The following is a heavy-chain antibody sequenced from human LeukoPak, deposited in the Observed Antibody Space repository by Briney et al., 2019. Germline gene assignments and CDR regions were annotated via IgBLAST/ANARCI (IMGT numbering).Heavy chain of an antibody. CDR2: ISAYNGKT. V-gene: IGHV1-18*01. CDR3: ARDEDVAAVGTNDY. Sequence: AAVKVTCKSSGYTFTSYGISWVRQAPGQGLEWMGWISAYNGKTNYAQKLQGRLTMTTDTSTSTAYMELRSLRSDDTAVYYCARDEDVAAVGTNDYWGQGTLVTVSS. CDR1: GYTFTSYG. D-gene: IGHD6-13*01. J-gene: IGHJ4*02.